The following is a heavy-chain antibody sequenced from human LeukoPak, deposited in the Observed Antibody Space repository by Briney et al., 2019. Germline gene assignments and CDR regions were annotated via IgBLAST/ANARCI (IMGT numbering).Heavy chain of an antibody. J-gene: IGHJ4*02. CDR3: AREYCSSTNCYFDY. CDR2: IYYSGSV. Sequence: PSETLSLTCTVSGGSIRGYYWTWIRQPPEKGLGWIGYIYYSGSVDYNPSLTSRVTISVDTSNNQFSLKLSSVTAADSALYYCAREYCSSTNCYFDYWGQGTLVTVSS. V-gene: IGHV4-59*01. CDR1: GGSIRGYY. D-gene: IGHD2-2*01.